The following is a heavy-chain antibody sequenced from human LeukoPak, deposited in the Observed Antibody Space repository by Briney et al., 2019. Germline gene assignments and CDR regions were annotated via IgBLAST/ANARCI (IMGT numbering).Heavy chain of an antibody. V-gene: IGHV1-18*01. Sequence: ASVKVSCKASGYTFTSYGISWVRQAPGQGLEWMGWISAYNGNTNYAQKLQGRVTMTTDTSTSTAYMELRSLRSDDTAVYYCARDYDSSGYFNAYYYYGMDVWGQGTTVTVSS. CDR1: GYTFTSYG. J-gene: IGHJ6*02. CDR3: ARDYDSSGYFNAYYYYGMDV. CDR2: ISAYNGNT. D-gene: IGHD3-22*01.